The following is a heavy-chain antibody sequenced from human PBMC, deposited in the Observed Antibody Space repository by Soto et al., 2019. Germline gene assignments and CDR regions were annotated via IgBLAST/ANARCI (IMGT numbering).Heavy chain of an antibody. V-gene: IGHV3-66*01. J-gene: IGHJ4*02. CDR3: ARADSSGYYGYFDS. CDR2: LYSGGNA. D-gene: IGHD3-22*01. CDR1: GFTVSNTY. Sequence: GGSLRLSCVASGFTVSNTYMSWLRQAPGKGLDWVSVLYSGGNAYYTDFVKGRFTVSKDNSKNTLYLQMNNLRVEDTAVYYCARADSSGYYGYFDSWGQGTLVTVSS.